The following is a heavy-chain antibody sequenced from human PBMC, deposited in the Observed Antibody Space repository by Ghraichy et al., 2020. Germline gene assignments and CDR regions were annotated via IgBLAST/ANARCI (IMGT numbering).Heavy chain of an antibody. J-gene: IGHJ4*02. D-gene: IGHD5-12*01. CDR3: AREIGSSPFH. V-gene: IGHV4-39*01. CDR1: GASISSSGYF. Sequence: SETLSLTCTVSGASISSSGYFWGWVRQPPGKGPEWIGSISYSGYTYYKPSLQSRVTISGDTSKNQLSLKMSSVTAADTAMYYCAREIGSSPFHWGQGILVTVSS. CDR2: ISYSGYT.